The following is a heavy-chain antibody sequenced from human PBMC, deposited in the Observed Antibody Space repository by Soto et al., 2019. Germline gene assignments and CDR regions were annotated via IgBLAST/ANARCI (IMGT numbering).Heavy chain of an antibody. Sequence: QVQLVESGGGVVQPGRSLRLSCAASGFTFSSYGMHWVRQAPGKGLEWVAVISYDGSNKYYADSVKGRFTITRDNSKNTLYLKMNSLRAEDTAVYYCAKGPIVLLWFGEPFMDVWGQGTTVTVSS. CDR3: AKGPIVLLWFGEPFMDV. J-gene: IGHJ6*02. CDR1: GFTFSSYG. V-gene: IGHV3-30*18. D-gene: IGHD3-10*01. CDR2: ISYDGSNK.